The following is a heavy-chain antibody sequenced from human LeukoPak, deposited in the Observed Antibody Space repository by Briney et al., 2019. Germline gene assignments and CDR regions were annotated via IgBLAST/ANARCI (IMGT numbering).Heavy chain of an antibody. V-gene: IGHV3-53*01. CDR2: IYDSGAT. J-gene: IGHJ4*02. CDR3: ASIGLKGQPRYY. D-gene: IGHD2-15*01. CDR1: GFAVSSIY. Sequence: GGSLRLSCAASGFAVSSIYMGWVRQAPEKGLEWVSLIYDSGATTYADSVKGRFTISRDSSKNTLSLQMNNLRAEDTAVYYCASIGLKGQPRYYWGQGTLVTVSS.